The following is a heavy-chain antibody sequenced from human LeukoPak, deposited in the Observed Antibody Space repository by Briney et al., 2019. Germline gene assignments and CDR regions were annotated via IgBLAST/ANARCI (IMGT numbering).Heavy chain of an antibody. Sequence: GGSLRLSCGTSGFTFSTYAMNWVRQAPGKGLEWVSGISASGTGTNYAESVEGRFTISRDNSKHTLYLQMNSLGAEDTAVYYCAKALCSSTSCRYYFDYWGQGTLVTVSS. V-gene: IGHV3-23*01. J-gene: IGHJ4*02. CDR3: AKALCSSTSCRYYFDY. CDR2: ISASGTGT. CDR1: GFTFSTYA. D-gene: IGHD2-2*01.